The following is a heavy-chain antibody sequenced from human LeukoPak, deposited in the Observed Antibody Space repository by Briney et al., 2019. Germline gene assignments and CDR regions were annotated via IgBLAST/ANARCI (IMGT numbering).Heavy chain of an antibody. CDR1: GYTFTSYG. V-gene: IGHV1-18*01. J-gene: IGHJ4*01. Sequence: ASVKVSCKASGYTFTSYGISWVRQAPGQGLEWMGWISAYNGNTNYAQKLQGRVTMTTDTSTSTAYMELRSLRSEDTAMYHCARPQYYYDSSGLYYRGHTTPVTVSS. CDR3: ARPQYYYDSSGLYY. D-gene: IGHD3-22*01. CDR2: ISAYNGNT.